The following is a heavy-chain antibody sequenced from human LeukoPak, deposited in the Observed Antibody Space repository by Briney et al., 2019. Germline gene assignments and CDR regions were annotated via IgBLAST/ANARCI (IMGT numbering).Heavy chain of an antibody. CDR1: GFTFSSYG. CDR3: AKAPSADHYYDSSGFGNYMDV. Sequence: GGSLRLSCAASGFTFSSYGMHWVRQAPGKGLEWVAFIRYDGSNKYYADSVEGRFTISRDNSKNTLYLQMNSLRAEDTAVYYCAKAPSADHYYDSSGFGNYMDVWGKGTTVTVSS. CDR2: IRYDGSNK. D-gene: IGHD3-22*01. J-gene: IGHJ6*03. V-gene: IGHV3-30*02.